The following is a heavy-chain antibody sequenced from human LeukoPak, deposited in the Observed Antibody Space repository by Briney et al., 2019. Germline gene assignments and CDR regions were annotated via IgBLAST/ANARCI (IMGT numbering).Heavy chain of an antibody. CDR1: GFTFSSYG. D-gene: IGHD4-23*01. Sequence: GGSLRLSCAASGFTFSSYGMHWVRQAPGKGLEWVAVISYDGSNKYYADSVKGRFTISRDNSKNTLYLQMNSLRAEDTAVYYCARYYGGNSPGMDVWGQGTTVTVSS. V-gene: IGHV3-30*03. J-gene: IGHJ6*02. CDR3: ARYYGGNSPGMDV. CDR2: ISYDGSNK.